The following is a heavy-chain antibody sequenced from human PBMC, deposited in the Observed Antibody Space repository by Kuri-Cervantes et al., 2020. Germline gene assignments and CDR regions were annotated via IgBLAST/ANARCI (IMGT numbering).Heavy chain of an antibody. Sequence: ASVKVSCKTSGYIFTNYYIHWVRQAPGQGLEWMGGIIPIFGTANYAQKFQGRVTITTDESTSTAYMELSSLRSEDTAVYYCATRPDTAMGYYYYYYMDVWGKGTTVTVSS. D-gene: IGHD5-18*01. CDR1: GYIFTNYY. V-gene: IGHV1-69*05. J-gene: IGHJ6*03. CDR2: IIPIFGTA. CDR3: ATRPDTAMGYYYYYYMDV.